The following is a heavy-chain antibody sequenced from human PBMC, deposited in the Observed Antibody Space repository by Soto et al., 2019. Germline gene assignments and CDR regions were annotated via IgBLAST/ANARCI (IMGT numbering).Heavy chain of an antibody. CDR3: ARGGGIVVVPAANWFDP. CDR1: GGSISSSNW. V-gene: IGHV4-4*02. CDR2: IYHSGST. J-gene: IGHJ5*02. D-gene: IGHD2-2*01. Sequence: QVQLQESGPGLVKPSGTLSLTCAVSGGSISSSNWWSWVRQPPGKGLEWIGEIYHSGSTNYNPSLKCRGTISVDKSKNQFSLKLSSVTAADTAVYYCARGGGIVVVPAANWFDPWGQGTLVTVSS.